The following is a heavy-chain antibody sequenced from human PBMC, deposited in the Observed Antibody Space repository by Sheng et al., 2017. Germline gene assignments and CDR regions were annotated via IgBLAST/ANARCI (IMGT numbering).Heavy chain of an antibody. J-gene: IGHJ4*02. D-gene: IGHD2-21*01. V-gene: IGHV3-7*01. CDR3: ARDRAYFDY. CDR1: GFSFSNFW. Sequence: EVQLVESGGGLVQPGGSLRLSCVASGFSFSNFWMTWVRQAPGKGLEWVANIKEDGSKKYYTDSVKGRFTISRDNAKNSVFLQMNSLRAEDTAVYYCARDRAYFDYWGQGTLVTGSS. CDR2: IKEDGSKK.